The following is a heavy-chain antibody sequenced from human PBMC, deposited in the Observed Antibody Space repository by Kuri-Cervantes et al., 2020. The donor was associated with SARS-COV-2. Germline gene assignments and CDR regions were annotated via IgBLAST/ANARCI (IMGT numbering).Heavy chain of an antibody. CDR2: ISTDGNAR. CDR3: AKMGDNYSQGDYGNEV. Sequence: LKSSCAASGFSFSSFPMHWGRHAPGKVLELVALISTDGNARYSVDFLKVRFTISRDNSKNTLHLDMNSLRLEDTDVYYCAKMGDNYSQGDYGNEVWGQGITVTVSS. D-gene: IGHD3-16*01. V-gene: IGHV3-30*18. J-gene: IGHJ6*02. CDR1: GFSFSSFP.